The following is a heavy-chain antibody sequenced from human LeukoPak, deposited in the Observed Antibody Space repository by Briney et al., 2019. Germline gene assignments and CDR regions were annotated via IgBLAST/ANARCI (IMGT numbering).Heavy chain of an antibody. V-gene: IGHV1-18*01. Sequence: ASVTVSCKASGYIFSNFFSSYGITWVRQAPGQGLEWMGWISPYNGKTKFAQKFQGRVTIRADTSTSTGYMELRSLRSDDTAVYYCASGYYSDVMGYSPADYWAREPWSPSPQ. CDR2: ISPYNGKT. D-gene: IGHD2-2*03. CDR1: GYIFSNFFSSYG. J-gene: IGHJ4*02. CDR3: ASGYYSDVMGYSPADY.